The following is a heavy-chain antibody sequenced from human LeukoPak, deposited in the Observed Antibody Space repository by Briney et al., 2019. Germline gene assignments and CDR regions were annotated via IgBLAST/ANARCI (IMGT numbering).Heavy chain of an antibody. D-gene: IGHD3-3*01. Sequence: PSETLSLTCTVSGGSINNYYWSWIRQPPGRALEWVGYIYYTGSTNYNPSLESRVTISVDTSKNQFSLNLYSVTADDTAVYYCAVHDFYSGGYHFDYWGQGTLVTVSS. CDR1: GGSINNYY. J-gene: IGHJ4*02. V-gene: IGHV4-59*01. CDR3: AVHDFYSGGYHFDY. CDR2: IYYTGST.